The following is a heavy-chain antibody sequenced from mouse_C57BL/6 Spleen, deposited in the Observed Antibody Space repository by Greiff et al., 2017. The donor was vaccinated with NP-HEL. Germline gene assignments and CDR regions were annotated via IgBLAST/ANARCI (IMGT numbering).Heavy chain of an antibody. CDR1: GYTFTSYW. V-gene: IGHV1-53*01. CDR3: ARWPSYYGNSYDY. CDR2: INPSNGGT. J-gene: IGHJ2*01. D-gene: IGHD1-1*01. Sequence: VQLQQPGTELVKPGASVKLSCKASGYTFTSYWMHWVKQRPGQGLEWIGNINPSNGGTNYNEKFKSKTTLTVDKSSSTAYMQLSSLTSEDSEVYDCARWPSYYGNSYDYWGQGTTLTVSS.